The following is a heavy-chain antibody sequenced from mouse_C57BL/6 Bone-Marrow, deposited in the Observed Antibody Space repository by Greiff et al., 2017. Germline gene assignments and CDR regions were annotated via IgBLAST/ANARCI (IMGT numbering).Heavy chain of an antibody. V-gene: IGHV1-69*01. J-gene: IGHJ1*03. CDR1: GYTFTSYW. Sequence: QVQLQQPGAELVMPGASVKLSCKASGYTFTSYWMHWVKQRPGQGLEWIGEIDPSDSYTNYNQKFTGKSTLTVDKSSSTAYMQLSSLTSEDSAVYYCAIGGGYYVGWYIDVWGTGTTVTVSS. D-gene: IGHD2-3*01. CDR3: AIGGGYYVGWYIDV. CDR2: IDPSDSYT.